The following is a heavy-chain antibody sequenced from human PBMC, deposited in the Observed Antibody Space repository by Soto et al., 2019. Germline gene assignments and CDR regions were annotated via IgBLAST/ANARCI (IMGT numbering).Heavy chain of an antibody. Sequence: ASETLSLTCTVSGGSVSSGSYYWSWIRQPPGKGLEWIGYIYYSGSTNYNPSLKSRVTISVDTSKNQFSLKLSSVTAADTAVYYCAREGIQITIFGVVTLGWFDPWGQGTLVTVSS. CDR3: AREGIQITIFGVVTLGWFDP. J-gene: IGHJ5*02. CDR2: IYYSGST. V-gene: IGHV4-61*01. D-gene: IGHD3-3*01. CDR1: GGSVSSGSYY.